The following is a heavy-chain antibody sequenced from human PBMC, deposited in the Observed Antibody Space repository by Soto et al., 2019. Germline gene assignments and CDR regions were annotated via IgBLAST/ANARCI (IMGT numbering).Heavy chain of an antibody. D-gene: IGHD3-10*01. V-gene: IGHV3-13*01. Sequence: EVQLVESGGGLVQPGGSLRLSCAASGFTFSSYDMHWVHQATGKGLEWVSAIGTAGDTYYPGSVKGRFTISRENAKNSLYLQMNSLRAVDTAVYYCARGITMVRGVIIDYFDYWGQGTLVTVSS. CDR1: GFTFSSYD. CDR2: IGTAGDT. J-gene: IGHJ4*02. CDR3: ARGITMVRGVIIDYFDY.